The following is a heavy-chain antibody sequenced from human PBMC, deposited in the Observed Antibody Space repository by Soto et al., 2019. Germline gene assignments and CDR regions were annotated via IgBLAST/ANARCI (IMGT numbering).Heavy chain of an antibody. CDR1: GGSIGSYH. CDR3: ARATVLTGMFDF. CDR2: VYYTGTT. D-gene: IGHD4-17*01. J-gene: IGHJ4*02. Sequence: PSETLSLTCTVSGGSIGSYHWSWVRQPPGKGLEWIASVYYTGTTNYNPSLGSRVTISIDAPENQISLKLTSVTAADTAFYYCARATVLTGMFDFWGQGTLVTVS. V-gene: IGHV4-59*01.